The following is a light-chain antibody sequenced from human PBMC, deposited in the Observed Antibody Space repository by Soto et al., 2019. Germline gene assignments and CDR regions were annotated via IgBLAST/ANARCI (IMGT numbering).Light chain of an antibody. Sequence: DIPMTQSPSSLSASVGDRVTITCRASQYIASYLSWYQQKPGRAPILLIYAASSLQSGVPSRFSGSESGTDYTLTISNLQPEDFATYYCQQSHSHPRTFGQGTKVEIK. CDR1: QYIASY. J-gene: IGKJ1*01. CDR2: AAS. V-gene: IGKV1-39*01. CDR3: QQSHSHPRT.